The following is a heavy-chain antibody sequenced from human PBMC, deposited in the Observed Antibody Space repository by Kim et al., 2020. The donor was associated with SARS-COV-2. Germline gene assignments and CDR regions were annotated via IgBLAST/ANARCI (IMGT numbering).Heavy chain of an antibody. CDR3: ARDAGDSSGYYHDY. Sequence: GGSLRLSCAASGFTFSSYAMHWVRQAPGKGLEWVAVISYDGSNKYYADSVKGRFTISRDNSKNTLYLQMNSLRAEDTAVYYCARDAGDSSGYYHDYWGQGTLVTVSS. CDR2: ISYDGSNK. J-gene: IGHJ4*02. V-gene: IGHV3-30*04. D-gene: IGHD3-22*01. CDR1: GFTFSSYA.